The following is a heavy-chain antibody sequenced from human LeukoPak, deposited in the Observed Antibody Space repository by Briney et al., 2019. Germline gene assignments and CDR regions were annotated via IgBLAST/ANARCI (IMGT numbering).Heavy chain of an antibody. CDR3: ARQRDIVDY. Sequence: GGSLRLSCAASGFPFRSYSMNWVPQAPGKALEWVSSISSSSSYIYYADSVKGRFTISRDNAKNTLYLQMSSLRAEDTAVYYCARQRDIVDYWGQGTLVTVSS. V-gene: IGHV3-21*01. J-gene: IGHJ4*02. CDR1: GFPFRSYS. CDR2: ISSSSSYI. D-gene: IGHD2-15*01.